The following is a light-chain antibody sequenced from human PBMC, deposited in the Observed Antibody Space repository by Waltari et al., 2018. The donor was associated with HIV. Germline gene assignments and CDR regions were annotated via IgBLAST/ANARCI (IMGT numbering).Light chain of an antibody. Sequence: EIMLPQSTSTLSVSLGVRATFSCRASLSVSSYLARYQQKHGQASRLLIYDASNRSIGIPARFSVSVSGTYFTLTISSREPEAFAFYYCQQRSNWPPITFGQGTRLEIK. V-gene: IGKV3-11*01. CDR1: LSVSSY. CDR3: QQRSNWPPIT. CDR2: DAS. J-gene: IGKJ5*01.